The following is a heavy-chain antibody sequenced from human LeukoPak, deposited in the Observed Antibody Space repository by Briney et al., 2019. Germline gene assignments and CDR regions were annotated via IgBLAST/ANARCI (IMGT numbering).Heavy chain of an antibody. CDR3: ERSSSPTYYPDY. V-gene: IGHV3-33*01. D-gene: IGHD6-13*01. Sequence: GGSLRLSCAASGFTFSSYGMHWVSQATGKGLEWGAVIWHDGSNKYYADSVTGRFTISRDNSKNTLYLQMNSLRAEETAVYYCERSSSPTYYPDYSGQGTLVTVYS. J-gene: IGHJ4*02. CDR1: GFTFSSYG. CDR2: IWHDGSNK.